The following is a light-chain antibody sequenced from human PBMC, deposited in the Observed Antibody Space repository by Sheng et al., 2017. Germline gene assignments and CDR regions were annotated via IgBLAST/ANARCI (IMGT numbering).Light chain of an antibody. CDR3: ISYTSSRSVV. V-gene: IGLV2-14*01. CDR2: NVS. J-gene: IGLJ2*01. Sequence: QSALTQPASVSGSPGQSITISCTGTSRGXIGGYNSLSWYQQHPGKAPKLIIYNVSNRPSGVSNRFSGSKSGNTASLTISGLQAEDEADYYCISYTSSRSVVFGGGTKVTVL. CDR1: SRGXIGGYNS.